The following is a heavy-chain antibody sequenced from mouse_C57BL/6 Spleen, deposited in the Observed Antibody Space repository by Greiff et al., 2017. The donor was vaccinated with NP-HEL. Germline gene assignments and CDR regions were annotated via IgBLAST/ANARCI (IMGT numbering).Heavy chain of an antibody. V-gene: IGHV3-6*01. J-gene: IGHJ1*03. Sequence: VQLQQSGPGLVKPSQSLSLTCSVTGYSITSGYYWNWIRQFPGNKLEWMGYISYDGSNNYNPSLKNRISITRDTSKNQFFLKLNSVTTEDTATYYCARAFYGRGYFDVWGTGTTVTVSS. CDR2: ISYDGSN. CDR3: ARAFYGRGYFDV. CDR1: GYSITSGYY. D-gene: IGHD1-1*01.